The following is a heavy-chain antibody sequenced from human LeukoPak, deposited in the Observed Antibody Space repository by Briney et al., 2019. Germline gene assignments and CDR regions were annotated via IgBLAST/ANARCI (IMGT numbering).Heavy chain of an antibody. J-gene: IGHJ6*02. CDR1: GGSISSYY. CDR2: IYYSGST. CDR3: ARHRNYYYGMDV. V-gene: IGHV4-59*08. Sequence: PSGTLSLTCTVSGGSISSYYWSWIRQPPGKGLEWIGYIYYSGSTNYNPSLKSRVTISVDTSKNQFSLKLSSVTATDTAVYYCARHRNYYYGMDVWGQGTTVTVSS.